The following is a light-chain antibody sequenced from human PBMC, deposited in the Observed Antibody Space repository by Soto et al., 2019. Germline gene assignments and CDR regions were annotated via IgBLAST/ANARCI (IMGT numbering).Light chain of an antibody. J-gene: IGKJ1*01. Sequence: DIQMTQFPSTLSASVGDRVTITCRASQSIDTWLAWHQQKPGQAPKLLISKASSSESGVPSRFSGSGSGTEFTLTISSLQPDDSATYYCQQYKSYRAFGQGTKVEI. CDR3: QQYKSYRA. CDR1: QSIDTW. CDR2: KAS. V-gene: IGKV1-5*03.